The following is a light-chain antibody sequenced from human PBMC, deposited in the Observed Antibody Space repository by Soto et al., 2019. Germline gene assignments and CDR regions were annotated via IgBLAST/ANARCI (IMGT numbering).Light chain of an antibody. CDR3: SSYTDNGSLYV. Sequence: QSVLTQPASVSGSPGQSITISCTGTSSDVGGYNYVSWFQRRPGKAPKLMIYEVTNRPSGVPNRFSASKSGNTATLTISGLQAEDEAYYFCSSYTDNGSLYVFGTGTKVTVL. J-gene: IGLJ1*01. CDR2: EVT. V-gene: IGLV2-14*01. CDR1: SSDVGGYNY.